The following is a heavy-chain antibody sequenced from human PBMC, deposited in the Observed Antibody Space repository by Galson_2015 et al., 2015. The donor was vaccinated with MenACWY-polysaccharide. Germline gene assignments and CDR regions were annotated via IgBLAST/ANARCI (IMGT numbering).Heavy chain of an antibody. J-gene: IGHJ6*02. Sequence: SLRLSCAASGFTFSNYWMTWVRPAPGKGLEWVANIKKDGSEKYYVDSVKGRFTISRDNALYLQMNSLRAEDTAVYFCARGHYGMDVWGQGTTVTVSS. V-gene: IGHV3-7*01. CDR2: IKKDGSEK. CDR3: ARGHYGMDV. CDR1: GFTFSNYW.